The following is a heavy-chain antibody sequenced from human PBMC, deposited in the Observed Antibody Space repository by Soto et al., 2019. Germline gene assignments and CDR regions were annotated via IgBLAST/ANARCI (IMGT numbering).Heavy chain of an antibody. J-gene: IGHJ4*02. CDR2: IYSGGTT. Sequence: GGSLRLSCAASGFTVSSNYMSWVRQAPGKGLEWVSLIYSGGTTYYADSVKGRFTISRDNSKNTLYLQMNSLRAEDTAVYYCARDRSGSNWGQGTLVTVSS. D-gene: IGHD3-10*01. CDR1: GFTVSSNY. V-gene: IGHV3-66*01. CDR3: ARDRSGSN.